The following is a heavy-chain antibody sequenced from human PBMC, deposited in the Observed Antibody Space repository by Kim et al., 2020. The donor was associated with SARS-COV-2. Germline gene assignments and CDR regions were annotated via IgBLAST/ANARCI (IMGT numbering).Heavy chain of an antibody. V-gene: IGHV3-30*18. J-gene: IGHJ4*02. CDR2: ISYDGSNK. CDR1: GFTFSSYG. D-gene: IGHD6-13*01. Sequence: GGSLRLSCAASGFTFSSYGMHWVRQAPGKGLEWVAVISYDGSNKYYADSVKGRFTISRDNSKNTLYLQMNSLRAEDTAVYYCAKVGSSCPFDYWGQGTLVTVSS. CDR3: AKVGSSCPFDY.